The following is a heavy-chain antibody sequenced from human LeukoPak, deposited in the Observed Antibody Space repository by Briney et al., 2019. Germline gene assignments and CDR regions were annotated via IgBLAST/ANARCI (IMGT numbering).Heavy chain of an antibody. CDR2: ISTYSGST. CDR3: ARQGYGGNPQGAADY. J-gene: IGHJ4*02. Sequence: ASVKLSCKASGYTFTNYDFSWVRHAPGQGLEWIGRISTYSGSTNYAQKLQGRVTMTTDTSTSTAYIELRSLSSDDTAVYYCARQGYGGNPQGAADYWGQATLVTVSS. CDR1: GYTFTNYD. D-gene: IGHD4-23*01. V-gene: IGHV1-18*01.